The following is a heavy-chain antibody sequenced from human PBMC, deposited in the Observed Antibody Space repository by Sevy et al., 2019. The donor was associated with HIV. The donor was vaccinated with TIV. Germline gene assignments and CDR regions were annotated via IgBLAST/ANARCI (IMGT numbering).Heavy chain of an antibody. Sequence: GGSLRLSCAASGFTFSSYSMNWVCQAPGKGLEWVSSISSSSSYIYYADSVKGRFTISRDNAKNSLYLQMNSLRAEDTAVYYCARDSRDFWSGSLYDYWGQGTLVTVSS. J-gene: IGHJ4*02. D-gene: IGHD3-3*01. V-gene: IGHV3-21*01. CDR3: ARDSRDFWSGSLYDY. CDR2: ISSSSSYI. CDR1: GFTFSSYS.